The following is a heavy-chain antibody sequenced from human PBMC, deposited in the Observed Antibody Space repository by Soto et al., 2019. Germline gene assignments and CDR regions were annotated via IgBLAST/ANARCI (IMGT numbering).Heavy chain of an antibody. CDR2: IYYSGST. CDR3: ARHYYDFWSGYPDWFDP. J-gene: IGHJ5*02. Sequence: SETLSLTCTVSGGSISSSSYYWGWIRQPPGKGLEWIGSIYYSGSTYYNPSLKSRVTISVDTSKNQFSLKLSSVTAADTAVYYCARHYYDFWSGYPDWFDPWGQGTLVTVSS. V-gene: IGHV4-39*01. CDR1: GGSISSSSYY. D-gene: IGHD3-3*01.